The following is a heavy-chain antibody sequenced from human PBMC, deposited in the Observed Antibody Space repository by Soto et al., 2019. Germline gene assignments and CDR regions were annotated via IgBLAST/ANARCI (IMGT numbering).Heavy chain of an antibody. CDR3: ARVLVDTDMVMGPWFDP. CDR2: IIPIFGTA. Sequence: QVQLVQSGAEVKKPGSSVKVSCKASGGTFSSYAISWVRQAPGQGLEWMGGIIPIFGTANYAQKFQGRVTITADESTRTAYMELSSLRSEDTAVYYCARVLVDTDMVMGPWFDPWGQGTLVPVSS. D-gene: IGHD5-18*01. CDR1: GGTFSSYA. J-gene: IGHJ5*02. V-gene: IGHV1-69*01.